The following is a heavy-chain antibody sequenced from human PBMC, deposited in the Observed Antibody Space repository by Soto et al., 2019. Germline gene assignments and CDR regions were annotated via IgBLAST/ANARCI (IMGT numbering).Heavy chain of an antibody. V-gene: IGHV3-7*03. J-gene: IGHJ4*02. CDR2: IKPDGSEK. D-gene: IGHD5-12*01. Sequence: EVQLVESGGGLVQPGGSLRLSCAASGFTFNSYYMSWVRQAPGEGLEWVANIKPDGSEKYYVDSVEGRFTISRDNARNSPYLQMNSLRAEDTAVYYCVRDWRDGYDHSFNHWGQGTPVTVSS. CDR3: VRDWRDGYDHSFNH. CDR1: GFTFNSYY.